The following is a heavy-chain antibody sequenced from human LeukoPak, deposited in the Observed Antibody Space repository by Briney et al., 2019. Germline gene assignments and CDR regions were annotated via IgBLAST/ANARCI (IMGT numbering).Heavy chain of an antibody. CDR3: ARDYIVVVPAASHWFDP. J-gene: IGHJ5*02. Sequence: GRSLRLSCAVSGFTFSHYGMHWVRQAPGKGLEWVAVISYDGSNKDYADSVKGRFTISRDNSKNTLYLQMNSLRAEDTAVYYCARDYIVVVPAASHWFDPWGQGTLVTVSS. V-gene: IGHV3-30*03. CDR1: GFTFSHYG. CDR2: ISYDGSNK. D-gene: IGHD2-2*01.